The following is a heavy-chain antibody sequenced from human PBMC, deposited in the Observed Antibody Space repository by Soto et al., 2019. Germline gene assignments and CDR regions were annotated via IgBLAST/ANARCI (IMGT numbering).Heavy chain of an antibody. J-gene: IGHJ1*01. V-gene: IGHV4-59*01. Sequence: SETLSLTCTVSGGSTSSFYWSWIRQPPGKGLEWIGYIYYNGGANYNPSLKSRVTISVDTSKKQLSLRLSSVTAADTAVYYCARGPGYYYDRGGSRDTLQHWGQGTLVTVSS. D-gene: IGHD3-22*01. CDR1: GGSTSSFY. CDR3: ARGPGYYYDRGGSRDTLQH. CDR2: IYYNGGA.